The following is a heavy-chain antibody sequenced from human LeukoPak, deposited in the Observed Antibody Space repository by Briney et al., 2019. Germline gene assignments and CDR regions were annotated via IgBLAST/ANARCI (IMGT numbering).Heavy chain of an antibody. V-gene: IGHV4-34*01. CDR1: GGSFSGYY. CDR3: ARVEVGPNWFDP. D-gene: IGHD3-3*01. CDR2: INHSGST. J-gene: IGHJ5*02. Sequence: SETLSLTCAVYGGSFSGYYWSWIRQPPGKGLEWIGEINHSGSTNYNPSLKSRVTISVDTSKNQFSLKLSSVTAADTAVYYCARVEVGPNWFDPWGQGTLVTVSS.